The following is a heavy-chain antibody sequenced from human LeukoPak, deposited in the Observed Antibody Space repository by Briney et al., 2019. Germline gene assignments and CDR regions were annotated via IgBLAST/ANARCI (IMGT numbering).Heavy chain of an antibody. J-gene: IGHJ4*02. D-gene: IGHD6-13*01. CDR1: GFTFSSYG. V-gene: IGHV3-30*02. Sequence: GGSLRLSCAASGFTFSSYGMHWVRQAPGKGLEWVAFIRYDGSNKYYADSVKGRFTISRDNSKNPLYLQMNSLRAEDTAVYYCAKDLEGAAASFDYWGQGTLVTVSS. CDR2: IRYDGSNK. CDR3: AKDLEGAAASFDY.